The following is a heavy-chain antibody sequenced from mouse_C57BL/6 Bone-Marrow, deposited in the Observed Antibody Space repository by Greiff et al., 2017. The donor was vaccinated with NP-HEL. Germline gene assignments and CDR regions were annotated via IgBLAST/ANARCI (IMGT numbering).Heavy chain of an antibody. D-gene: IGHD1-1*01. V-gene: IGHV1-9*01. Sequence: QVQLQQSGAELMKPGASVKLSCKATGYTFTGYWIEWVKQRPGHGLEWIGEILPGSGSTNYNEKFKGKATFTADTSSNTAYMQLSSLTTEDSAIYYCARGGSSYPYYAMDYWGQGPSVTVSS. CDR2: ILPGSGST. J-gene: IGHJ4*01. CDR3: ARGGSSYPYYAMDY. CDR1: GYTFTGYW.